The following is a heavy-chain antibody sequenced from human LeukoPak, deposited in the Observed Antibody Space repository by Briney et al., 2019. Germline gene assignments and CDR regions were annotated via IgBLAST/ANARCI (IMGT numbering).Heavy chain of an antibody. D-gene: IGHD3-22*01. CDR2: ISYDGSNK. V-gene: IGHV3-30*09. J-gene: IGHJ4*02. Sequence: PGGSLRLSCAASGFTFSSYAMHWVRQAPGKGLEWVAVISYDGSNKYYADSVKGRFAISRDNSKNTLYLQMNSLRAEDTAVYYCARDREPMIVVPSGLLDYWGQGTLVTVSS. CDR1: GFTFSSYA. CDR3: ARDREPMIVVPSGLLDY.